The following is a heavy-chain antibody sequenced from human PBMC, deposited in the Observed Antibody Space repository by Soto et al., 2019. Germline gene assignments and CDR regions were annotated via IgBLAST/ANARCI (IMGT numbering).Heavy chain of an antibody. CDR2: ISWDGGST. CDR1: GFTFSSYA. D-gene: IGHD3-22*01. V-gene: IGHV3-43*02. CDR3: AKDFSSGYYGVPYGMDV. Sequence: GGSLRLSCAASGFTFSSYAMHWVRQAPGKGLEWVSLISWDGGSTYYADSVKGRFTISRDNSKNSLYLQMNSLRTEDTALYYCAKDFSSGYYGVPYGMDVWGQGTTITVSS. J-gene: IGHJ6*02.